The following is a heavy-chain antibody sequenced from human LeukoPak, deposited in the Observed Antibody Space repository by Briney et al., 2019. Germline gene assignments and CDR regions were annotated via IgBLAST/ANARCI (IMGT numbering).Heavy chain of an antibody. V-gene: IGHV1-46*01. CDR3: ARGGYSYGLDY. CDR1: GYSFINYY. J-gene: IGHJ4*02. D-gene: IGHD5-18*01. CDR2: INPSGGST. Sequence: ASVKVSCKASGYSFINYYIHWVRQAPGQGLEWMGIINPSGGSTSFAQKFQGRVTMTRDMSTSTVYMELNSLRSEDTAVYYCARGGYSYGLDYWGQGTLVTVSS.